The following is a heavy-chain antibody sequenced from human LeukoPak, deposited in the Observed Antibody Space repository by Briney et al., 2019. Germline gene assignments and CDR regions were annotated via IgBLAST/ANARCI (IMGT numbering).Heavy chain of an antibody. V-gene: IGHV3-21*04. CDR2: ISSSSSYI. J-gene: IGHJ3*02. D-gene: IGHD3-10*01. Sequence: GGSLRLSCAASGFTFSSYSMNWVRQAPGKGLEWVSSISSSSSYIYYADSVKGRFTISRDNAKSSLYLEMSSLRPEDTALYYCAKGVRITMVRGAFDIWGQGTMVTVSS. CDR3: AKGVRITMVRGAFDI. CDR1: GFTFSSYS.